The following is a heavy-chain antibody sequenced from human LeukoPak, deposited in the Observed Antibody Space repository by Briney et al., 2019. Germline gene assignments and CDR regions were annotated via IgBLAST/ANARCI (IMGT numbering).Heavy chain of an antibody. J-gene: IGHJ4*02. CDR3: ARGPPGDWGFSNFDY. CDR2: MNPNSGNT. Sequence: ASVKVSCKASGYTFTSYDINWVRQATGQGLEWTGWMNPNSGNTGYAQKFQGRVTMTRNTSISTAYMELSSLRSEDTAVYYCARGPPGDWGFSNFDYWGQGTLVTVSS. V-gene: IGHV1-8*01. CDR1: GYTFTSYD. D-gene: IGHD7-27*01.